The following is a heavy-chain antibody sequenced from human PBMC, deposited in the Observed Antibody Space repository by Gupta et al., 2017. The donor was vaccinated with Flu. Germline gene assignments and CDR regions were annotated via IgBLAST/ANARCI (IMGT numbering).Heavy chain of an antibody. CDR1: GFDFNSYE. V-gene: IGHV3-48*03. J-gene: IGHJ4*02. Sequence: EVLLVESGGGFVQPGGSLRLSCTASGFDFNSYEMSWVRQAPGRGLEWVAFISSSAVTYYTDPVRGRFTISRDNANNLLYLQMSSLRGEDTAVYYCARGHWDNWGQGTLVTVSS. CDR3: ARGHWDN. CDR2: ISSSAVT.